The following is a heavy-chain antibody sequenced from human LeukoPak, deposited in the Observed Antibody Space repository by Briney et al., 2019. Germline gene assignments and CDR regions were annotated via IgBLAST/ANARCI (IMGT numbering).Heavy chain of an antibody. CDR3: ARDDITMVRGVISN. CDR2: ISSSSSTI. Sequence: GGSLSLSCAASGFTFSSYSMNWVRQAPGKGLEWVSYISSSSSTIYYADSVKGRFTISRDNAKNSLYLQMNSLRAEDTAVYYCARDDITMVRGVISNWGQGTLVTVSS. CDR1: GFTFSSYS. D-gene: IGHD3-10*01. J-gene: IGHJ4*02. V-gene: IGHV3-48*04.